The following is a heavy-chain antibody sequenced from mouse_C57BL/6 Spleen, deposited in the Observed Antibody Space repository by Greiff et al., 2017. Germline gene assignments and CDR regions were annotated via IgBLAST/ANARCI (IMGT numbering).Heavy chain of an antibody. J-gene: IGHJ2*01. Sequence: QVQLQQPGAELVKPGASVKISCKASGYAFSSYWMNWVKQRPGKGLEWIGQIYPGDGDTNYNGKFKGKATLTADKSSSTAYMQLSSLTSEGSAVYCCARNYYGSSPFDYWGQGTTLTVSS. CDR3: ARNYYGSSPFDY. V-gene: IGHV1-80*01. CDR1: GYAFSSYW. CDR2: IYPGDGDT. D-gene: IGHD1-1*01.